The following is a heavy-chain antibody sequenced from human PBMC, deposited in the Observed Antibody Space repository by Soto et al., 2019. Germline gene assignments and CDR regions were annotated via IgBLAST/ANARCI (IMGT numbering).Heavy chain of an antibody. J-gene: IGHJ4*02. CDR2: INHLETT. Sequence: SESLYLTCTVSGASITFGGYSWSWIRQTPGKGLEWIGYINHLETTFYNPSFESRLTLSIDRAKNQFSLKLHSMSTADRAVYFCARGGGSDSFDYWGQGIQVTVSS. CDR3: ARGGGSDSFDY. V-gene: IGHV4-30-2*01. CDR1: GASITFGGYS. D-gene: IGHD1-26*01.